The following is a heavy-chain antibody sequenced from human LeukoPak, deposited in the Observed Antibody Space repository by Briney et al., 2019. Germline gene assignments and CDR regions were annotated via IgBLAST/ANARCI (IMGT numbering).Heavy chain of an antibody. D-gene: IGHD6-19*01. J-gene: IGHJ4*02. V-gene: IGHV3-9*01. CDR2: ISWNSGSI. CDR3: AKDGIAVADYNYFDY. CDR1: GFTFDDYA. Sequence: PGGSLRLSCAASGFTFDDYAMHWVRQAPGKGLEWVSGISWNSGSIGYADSVKGRFTISRDNAKNSLYLQMNSLRAEDTAVYYCAKDGIAVADYNYFDYWGQGTLVTVSS.